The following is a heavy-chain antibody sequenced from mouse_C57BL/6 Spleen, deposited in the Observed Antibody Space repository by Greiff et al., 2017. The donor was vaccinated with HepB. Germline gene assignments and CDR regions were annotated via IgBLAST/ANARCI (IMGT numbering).Heavy chain of an antibody. CDR3: ARGNDGYPSGY. J-gene: IGHJ2*01. CDR2: IHPNSGST. V-gene: IGHV1-64*01. Sequence: QVQLQQPGAELVKPGASVKLSCKASGYTFTSYWMHWVKQRPGQGLEWIGMIHPNSGSTNYKEKFKSKATLTVDKSSSTAYMQLSSLTSEGSAVYYCARGNDGYPSGYWGQGTTLTVSS. CDR1: GYTFTSYW. D-gene: IGHD2-3*01.